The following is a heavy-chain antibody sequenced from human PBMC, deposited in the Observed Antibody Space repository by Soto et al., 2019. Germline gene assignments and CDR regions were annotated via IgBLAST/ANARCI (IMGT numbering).Heavy chain of an antibody. CDR3: ARAGYETSWTAHPYGRDL. CDR1: GYTFTNHG. V-gene: IGHV1-18*01. Sequence: ASVKVSCKASGYTFTNHGVTWVRQAPGQGLEWMGWISAHTGKTNYAQKFQASVTMTPDTSTSTAYMELRSLRSGDTGVYSCARAGYETSWTAHPYGRDLGVQRTTATVS. D-gene: IGHD2-21*02. J-gene: IGHJ6*02. CDR2: ISAHTGKT.